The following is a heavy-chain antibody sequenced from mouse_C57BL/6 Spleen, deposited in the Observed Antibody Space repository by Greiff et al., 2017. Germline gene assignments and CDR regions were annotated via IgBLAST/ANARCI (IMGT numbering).Heavy chain of an antibody. CDR1: GYAFSSSW. CDR2: IYPGDGDT. Sequence: QVQLQQSGPELVKPGASVKISCKASGYAFSSSWMHWVKQRPGKGLEWIGRIYPGDGDTNYNGKFKGKATLTADNSSSTAYMQLSILTSEDSAVYVCARENTTVVATGDMDDWGQGTSVTVSS. D-gene: IGHD1-1*01. CDR3: ARENTTVVATGDMDD. J-gene: IGHJ4*01. V-gene: IGHV1-82*01.